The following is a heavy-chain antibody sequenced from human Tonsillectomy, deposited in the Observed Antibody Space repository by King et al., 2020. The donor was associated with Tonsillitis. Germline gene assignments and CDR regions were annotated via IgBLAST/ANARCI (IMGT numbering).Heavy chain of an antibody. CDR3: ASVWLWFEEPSLYYYYGMDV. V-gene: IGHV4-30-4*01. Sequence: LQLQESGPGLVKPSQTLSLTCTVSGGSISSGDYYWSWIRQPPGKGLEWIGYIYYSGSTYYNPSLKSRVTISVDTSNNQFSLKVSSVTAADTAVYYCASVWLWFEEPSLYYYYGMDVWGQGTTVTVSS. J-gene: IGHJ6*02. D-gene: IGHD3-10*01. CDR1: GGSISSGDYY. CDR2: IYYSGST.